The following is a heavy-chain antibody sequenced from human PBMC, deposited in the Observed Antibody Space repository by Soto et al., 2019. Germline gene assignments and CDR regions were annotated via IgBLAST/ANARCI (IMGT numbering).Heavy chain of an antibody. Sequence: PGGSLRLSCAPSGFTFEDDTMHWVRQAPGKGLEWVSLISWDGGSTYYADSVKGRFTISRDNSTNSLYLQMNSLRTEATALYYCAKDGAAADGMDVWGQGTTVTVSS. J-gene: IGHJ6*02. CDR3: AKDGAAADGMDV. CDR1: GFTFEDDT. V-gene: IGHV3-43*01. CDR2: ISWDGGST. D-gene: IGHD6-13*01.